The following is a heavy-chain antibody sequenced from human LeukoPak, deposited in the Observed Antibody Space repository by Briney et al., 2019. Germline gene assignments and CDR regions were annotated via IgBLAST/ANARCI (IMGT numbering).Heavy chain of an antibody. V-gene: IGHV4-34*01. D-gene: IGHD6-13*01. CDR2: INHSGST. Sequence: SETLSLTCAVYGGSFSGYYWSWIRQPPGKGLEWIGEINHSGSTNYNPSLKSRVTISVDTSKNQFSLKLSSVTAADTAVYYCARGLVRGIAAAGTLYSGWGQGTLVTVSS. CDR3: ARGLVRGIAAAGTLYSG. CDR1: GGSFSGYY. J-gene: IGHJ4*02.